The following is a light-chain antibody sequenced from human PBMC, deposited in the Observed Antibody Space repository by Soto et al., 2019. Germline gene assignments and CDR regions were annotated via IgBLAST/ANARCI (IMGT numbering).Light chain of an antibody. V-gene: IGKV2D-29*02. J-gene: IGKJ5*01. CDR1: QSLLHITGETF. CDR2: EVS. Sequence: DVVMTQTPLSLSVAPGQPASISCKSSQSLLHITGETFLFWYLQKPGQSPQLLIYEVSTRVSGVQDRYSVSGSGTGFTLEIRRVETDDGGLYYGMQSTQLPPSFGRATRLG. CDR3: MQSTQLPPS.